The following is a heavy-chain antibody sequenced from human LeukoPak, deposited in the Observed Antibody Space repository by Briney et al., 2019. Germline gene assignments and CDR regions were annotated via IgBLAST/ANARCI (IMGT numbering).Heavy chain of an antibody. CDR2: IKQDGREK. Sequence: GGSLRLSCAASGFTFSSYWMSWVRQAPGKGLEYVANIKQDGREKYHVDSVKGRFTISRDNAKNSLYLQMNSLRAEDTAVYYCARDRYYGSGSLFFDYWGQGTLVTVSS. CDR1: GFTFSSYW. CDR3: ARDRYYGSGSLFFDY. J-gene: IGHJ4*02. V-gene: IGHV3-7*04. D-gene: IGHD3-10*01.